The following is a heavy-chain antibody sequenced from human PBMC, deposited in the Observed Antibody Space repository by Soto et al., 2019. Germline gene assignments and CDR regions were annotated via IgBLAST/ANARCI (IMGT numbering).Heavy chain of an antibody. CDR2: MNPNSGNT. V-gene: IGHV1-8*01. Sequence: QVQLVQSGAEVKKPGASVKVSCKASGYTFTSYDINWVRQATGQGLEWMGWMNPNSGNTGYAQKFQGRVTMTRNTSISTAYMELSSLRSEDTAVYYCARGSNYYGDYVVAIYFQHWGQGTLVTVSS. CDR3: ARGSNYYGDYVVAIYFQH. J-gene: IGHJ1*01. D-gene: IGHD4-17*01. CDR1: GYTFTSYD.